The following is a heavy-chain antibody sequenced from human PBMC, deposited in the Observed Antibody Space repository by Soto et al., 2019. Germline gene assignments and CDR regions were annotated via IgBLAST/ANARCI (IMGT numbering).Heavy chain of an antibody. J-gene: IGHJ4*02. CDR1: GLTFSGYW. CDR2: INNDGSNT. CDR3: TRGYDS. D-gene: IGHD3-16*01. Sequence: EVQLVESGGGLVQPGGSLRLSCAGSGLTFSGYWMHWVRQVPGKGLVWVSRINNDGSNTNYADSVKGRFTISRDNAKNTLYLQMNSVRAEDTAVYYCTRGYDSWGQGTLVTVSS. V-gene: IGHV3-74*01.